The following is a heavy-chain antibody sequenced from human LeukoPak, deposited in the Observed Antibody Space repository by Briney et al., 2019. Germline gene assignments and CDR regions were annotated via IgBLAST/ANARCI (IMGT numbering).Heavy chain of an antibody. J-gene: IGHJ4*02. Sequence: EASVKVSCKASGYTFTGYYMRWVRQAPGQGLEWMGRINPNSGGTNYAQTFQGRVTMTRDTSISPAYMELSRLRSDDTAVYYCARDPVQATLIDYWGQGTLVTVSS. V-gene: IGHV1-2*06. D-gene: IGHD3-16*01. CDR2: INPNSGGT. CDR1: GYTFTGYY. CDR3: ARDPVQATLIDY.